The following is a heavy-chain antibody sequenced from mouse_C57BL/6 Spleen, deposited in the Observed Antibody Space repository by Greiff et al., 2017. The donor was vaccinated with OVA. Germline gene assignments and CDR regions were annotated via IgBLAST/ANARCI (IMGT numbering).Heavy chain of an antibody. D-gene: IGHD1-1*01. Sequence: EVKLVESGEGLVKPGGSLKLSCAASGFTFSSYAMSWVRQTPEKRLEWVAYLSSGGDYIYYADTVKGRFTISRANARNTLYLQMSRLKSEDTAMYYGTRGAYYGSSGRAWFAYWGQGTLVTVSA. CDR1: GFTFSSYA. V-gene: IGHV5-9-1*02. CDR3: TRGAYYGSSGRAWFAY. CDR2: LSSGGDYI. J-gene: IGHJ3*01.